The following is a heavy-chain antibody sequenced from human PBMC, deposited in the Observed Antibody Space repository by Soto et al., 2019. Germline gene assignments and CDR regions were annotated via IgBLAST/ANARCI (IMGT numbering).Heavy chain of an antibody. CDR3: ARLYAVTFSDY. CDR2: IYYSGST. Sequence: SETLSLTCTVSGVSISSSSYYWGWIRQPPGKGLEWIGSIYYSGSTYYNPSLKSRVTISVDTSKNQFPLKLSSVTAADTAVYYCARLYAVTFSDYWGQGTLVTVSS. V-gene: IGHV4-39*01. J-gene: IGHJ4*02. CDR1: GVSISSSSYY. D-gene: IGHD3-16*01.